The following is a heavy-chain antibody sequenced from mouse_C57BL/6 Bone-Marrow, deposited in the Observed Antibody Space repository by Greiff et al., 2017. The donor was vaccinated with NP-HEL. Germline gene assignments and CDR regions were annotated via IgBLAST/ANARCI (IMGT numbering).Heavy chain of an antibody. V-gene: IGHV1-4*01. J-gene: IGHJ2*01. D-gene: IGHD2-4*01. CDR2: INPSSGYT. Sequence: VKLVESGAELARPGASVKMSCKASGYTFTSYTMHWVKQRPGQGLEWIGYINPSSGYTKYNQKFKDKATLTADKSSSTAYMQLSSLTSEDSAVYYCARSGDYDYDGYYFDYWGQGTTLTVSS. CDR3: ARSGDYDYDGYYFDY. CDR1: GYTFTSYT.